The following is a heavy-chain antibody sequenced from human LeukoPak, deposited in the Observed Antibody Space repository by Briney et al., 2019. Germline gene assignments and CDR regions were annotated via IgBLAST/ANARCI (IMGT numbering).Heavy chain of an antibody. CDR1: GYTFTSYY. V-gene: IGHV1-46*01. CDR2: INPSGGST. CDR3: AREGSYCSSTSCYKNWFDP. J-gene: IGHJ5*02. Sequence: ASVKVSCKASGYTFTSYYMHWVRQAPGQGLEWMGIINPSGGSTSYAQKFQGRVTMTRDTSTSTVYMELSSLRSEDTAVYYCAREGSYCSSTSCYKNWFDPWGQGTLVTVSS. D-gene: IGHD2-2*02.